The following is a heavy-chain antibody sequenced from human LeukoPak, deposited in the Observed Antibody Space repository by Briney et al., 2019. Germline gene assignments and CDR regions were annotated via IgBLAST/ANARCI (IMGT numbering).Heavy chain of an antibody. CDR2: IYYSGST. CDR1: GGSVSSYY. J-gene: IGHJ6*02. Sequence: SETLSLTCTVSGGSVSSYYWSWIRQPPGKGLEWIGYIYYSGSTNYNPSLKSRVTISVDTSKNQFSLKLSSVTAADTAVYYCARGREGMDVWGQGTTVTVSS. V-gene: IGHV4-59*02. CDR3: ARGREGMDV. D-gene: IGHD1-26*01.